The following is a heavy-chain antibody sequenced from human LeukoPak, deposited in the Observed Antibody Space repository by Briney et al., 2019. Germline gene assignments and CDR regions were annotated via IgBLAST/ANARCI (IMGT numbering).Heavy chain of an antibody. CDR2: ISNSGSTI. J-gene: IGHJ4*02. V-gene: IGHV3-48*04. CDR3: VKVDT. D-gene: IGHD3-22*01. CDR1: GFTFSSYG. Sequence: GGSLRLSCAASGFTFSSYGMSWVRQAPGKGLEWVSYISNSGSTIYYADSVKGRFTISRDNSRNTLYLQMDSLSAEDTAVYYCVKVDTWGQGTLVTVSS.